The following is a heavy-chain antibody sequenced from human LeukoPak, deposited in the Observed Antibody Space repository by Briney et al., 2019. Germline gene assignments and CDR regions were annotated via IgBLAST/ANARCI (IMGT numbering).Heavy chain of an antibody. Sequence: VSSISSSSSYIYYADSVKGRFTISRDNAKNSLYLQMNSLRAEDTAVYYCARDSVGDYVFDYWGQGTLVTVSS. J-gene: IGHJ4*02. D-gene: IGHD4-17*01. CDR3: ARDSVGDYVFDY. CDR2: ISSSSSYI. V-gene: IGHV3-21*01.